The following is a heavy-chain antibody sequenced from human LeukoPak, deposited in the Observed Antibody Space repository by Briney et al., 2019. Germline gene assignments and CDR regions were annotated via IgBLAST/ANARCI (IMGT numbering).Heavy chain of an antibody. V-gene: IGHV3-33*01. J-gene: IGHJ4*02. Sequence: GGSLRLSCAASGFTFSSYGMHWVRQAPGKGLEGVAVIWYDGSNKYYADSVKGRFTISRDNSKNTLYLQMNSLRAEDTAVYYCARDLLNFPLSHYYGSGSYYKGPDYWGQGTLVTVSS. CDR3: ARDLLNFPLSHYYGSGSYYKGPDY. D-gene: IGHD3-10*01. CDR2: IWYDGSNK. CDR1: GFTFSSYG.